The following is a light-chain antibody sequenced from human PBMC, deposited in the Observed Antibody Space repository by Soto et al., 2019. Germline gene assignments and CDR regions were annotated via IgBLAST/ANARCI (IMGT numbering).Light chain of an antibody. CDR3: SSYTSSSTLYV. Sequence: QSVLTQPASVSGSPGQSITLSCTGTSSDVGGYNYVSWYQQHPGKAPKLMIYEVSNRPSGVSNRFSGSKSGNTASLTISGLQAEDEADYYCSSYTSSSTLYVFGTGTRSPS. CDR1: SSDVGGYNY. J-gene: IGLJ1*01. CDR2: EVS. V-gene: IGLV2-14*01.